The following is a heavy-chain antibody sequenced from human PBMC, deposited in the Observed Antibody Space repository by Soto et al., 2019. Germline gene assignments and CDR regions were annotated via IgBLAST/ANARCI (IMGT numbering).Heavy chain of an antibody. CDR1: GGSISSSNW. D-gene: IGHD3-10*02. Sequence: QVQLQESGPGLVKPSGTLSLTCAVSGGSISSSNWWSWVRQPPGKGLEWIGEIYHSGSTNYNPSLNSRVPISVDKSKNQFPLKLSSVTAADTAVYYCASVRGGYYYAMDVWGQGTTVTVSS. J-gene: IGHJ6*02. CDR2: IYHSGST. CDR3: ASVRGGYYYAMDV. V-gene: IGHV4-4*02.